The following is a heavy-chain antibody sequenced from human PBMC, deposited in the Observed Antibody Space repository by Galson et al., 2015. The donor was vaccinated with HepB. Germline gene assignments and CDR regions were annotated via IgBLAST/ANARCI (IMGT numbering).Heavy chain of an antibody. D-gene: IGHD4-23*01. CDR2: IDPSDSYT. Sequence: QSGAEVKKPGESLRISCKGSGYSFTSYWISWVRQMPGKGLEWMGRIDPSDSYTNYSPSFQGHVTISADKSISTAYLQWSSLKASDTAMYYCAWGDYGGVDYYYYYGMDVWGQGTTVTVSS. CDR3: AWGDYGGVDYYYYYGMDV. J-gene: IGHJ6*02. V-gene: IGHV5-10-1*01. CDR1: GYSFTSYW.